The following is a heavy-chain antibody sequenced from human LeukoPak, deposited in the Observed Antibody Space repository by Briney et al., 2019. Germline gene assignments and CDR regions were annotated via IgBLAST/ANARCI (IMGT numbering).Heavy chain of an antibody. V-gene: IGHV1-69*04. CDR1: GGTFSSYA. D-gene: IGHD2-2*02. CDR3: ASSPIYDY. Sequence: EASVKVSCKASGGTFSSYAISWVRQAPGQGLEWVGRIIPILGIANYAQKFQGRVTITADKSTSTAYMELSSLRSEDTAVYYCASSPIYDYWGQGTLVTVSS. J-gene: IGHJ4*02. CDR2: IIPILGIA.